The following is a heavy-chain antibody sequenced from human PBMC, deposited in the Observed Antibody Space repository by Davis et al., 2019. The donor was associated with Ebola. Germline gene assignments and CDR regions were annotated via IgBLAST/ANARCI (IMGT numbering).Heavy chain of an antibody. D-gene: IGHD3-22*01. CDR3: ARIRNYYDSSGYYYYYGMDV. CDR1: GFSLRTSGMC. CDR2: IDWDDDK. J-gene: IGHJ6*02. V-gene: IGHV2-70*11. Sequence: SGPTLVKPTQTLTLTCTFSGFSLRTSGMCVSWIRQPPGKALEWLARIDWDDDKYYSTSLKTRLTISKDTSKNQVVLTMTNMDPVDTATYYCARIRNYYDSSGYYYYYGMDVWGQGTTVTVSS.